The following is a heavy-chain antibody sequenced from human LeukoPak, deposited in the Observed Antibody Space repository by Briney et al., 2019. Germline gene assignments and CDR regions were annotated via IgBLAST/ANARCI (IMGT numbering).Heavy chain of an antibody. CDR2: ISSSSSYI. D-gene: IGHD6-19*01. J-gene: IGHJ4*01. Sequence: GGSLRLSCAASGFTFSSYSMNWVRQAPGKGLEWVSSISSSSSYIYYADSVKGRFTISRDNAKNSLYLQMNSLRAEDTALYYCAKGIAVAGTWYFDHWGQGTLGNGSS. CDR1: GFTFSSYS. V-gene: IGHV3-21*04. CDR3: AKGIAVAGTWYFDH.